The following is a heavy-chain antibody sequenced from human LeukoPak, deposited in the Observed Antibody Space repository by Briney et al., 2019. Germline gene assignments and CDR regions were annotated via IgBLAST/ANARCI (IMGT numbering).Heavy chain of an antibody. CDR2: ISNDETNK. D-gene: IGHD5/OR15-5a*01. Sequence: GGSLRLSCAGSGFTFSRDGMHWVRQAPGKGLEWVAVISNDETNKYYTDSVRGRLTISRDNSKNMVYLQMKSLRVEDTAVYYCAKEGQRGSYGVYDDYHWGQGTLVTVSS. CDR3: AKEGQRGSYGVYDDYH. V-gene: IGHV3-30*18. J-gene: IGHJ5*02. CDR1: GFTFSRDG.